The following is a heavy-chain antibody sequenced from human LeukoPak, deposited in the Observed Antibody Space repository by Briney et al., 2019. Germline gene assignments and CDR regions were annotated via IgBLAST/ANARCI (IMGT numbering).Heavy chain of an antibody. CDR2: IRHDAIIT. J-gene: IGHJ4*02. V-gene: IGHV3-30*02. CDR1: GFSSWRYG. Sequence: GGSLRLSCAASGFSSWRYGMHWVRQAPAKGLDWVAVIRHDAIITYAASAKARFTISRDNDKNTVYLPMSSVRAEDTAVPCFAKAQAQQLADFDYWGQGTLVTVSA. D-gene: IGHD6-13*01. CDR3: AKAQAQQLADFDY.